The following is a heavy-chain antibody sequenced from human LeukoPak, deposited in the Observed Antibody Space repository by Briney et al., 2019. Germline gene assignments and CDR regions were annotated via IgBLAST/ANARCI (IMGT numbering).Heavy chain of an antibody. D-gene: IGHD2-21*02. CDR3: VREIRAISVTAD. V-gene: IGHV1-2*02. Sequence: ASVTVSCKASGYTFTGYYLHWVRQAPGQGLEWMGWIFPKTGGTSYAQKFQGRVTMTRDTSITTAYMELSRLRSDDTAVYYCVREIRAISVTADWGQGTLVTVSS. J-gene: IGHJ4*02. CDR1: GYTFTGYY. CDR2: IFPKTGGT.